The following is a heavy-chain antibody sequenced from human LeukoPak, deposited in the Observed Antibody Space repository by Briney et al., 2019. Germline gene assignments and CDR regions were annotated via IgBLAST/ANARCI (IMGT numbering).Heavy chain of an antibody. Sequence: GGSLRLSCAASGFTFSTYAMSWVRQAPGKGLGWVAAISGGIMINTYYTDSVKGRFTISRDNSKNTLYLQMNSLRDDDTAVYYCAKDPVVGAPHVFDIWGQGTMVTVSS. J-gene: IGHJ3*02. V-gene: IGHV3-23*01. CDR2: ISGGIMINT. CDR3: AKDPVVGAPHVFDI. D-gene: IGHD3-16*02. CDR1: GFTFSTYA.